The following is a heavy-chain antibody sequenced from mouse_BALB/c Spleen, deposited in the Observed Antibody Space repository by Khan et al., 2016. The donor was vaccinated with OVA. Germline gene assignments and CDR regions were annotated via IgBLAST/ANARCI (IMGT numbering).Heavy chain of an antibody. CDR1: GYTFTAYD. Sequence: QVQLQQSGPELVKPGALVKISCKASGYTFTAYDINWVKQRPGQGLEWVGWIYSGDGCTEYNENFKGKATLTADTSSNTAYMQLSSLTADESAVYFCAREGLRGVGMAYWGQGTSVSVSS. D-gene: IGHD1-1*01. CDR2: IYSGDGCT. V-gene: IGHV1S56*01. J-gene: IGHJ4*01. CDR3: AREGLRGVGMAY.